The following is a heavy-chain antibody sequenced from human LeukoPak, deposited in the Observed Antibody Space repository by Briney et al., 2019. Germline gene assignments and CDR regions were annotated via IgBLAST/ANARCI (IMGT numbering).Heavy chain of an antibody. J-gene: IGHJ3*02. CDR1: GYTFTGYY. V-gene: IGHV1-2*02. CDR2: INPNSGGT. CDR3: ARGVTMIVVVWKSDAFDI. Sequence: ASVKVSCKASGYTFTGYYMHWVRQAPGQGLEWMGWINPNSGGTNYAQKFQGRVTMTGDTSISTAYMELSRLRSDDTAVYYCARGVTMIVVVWKSDAFDIWGQGTMVTVSP. D-gene: IGHD3-22*01.